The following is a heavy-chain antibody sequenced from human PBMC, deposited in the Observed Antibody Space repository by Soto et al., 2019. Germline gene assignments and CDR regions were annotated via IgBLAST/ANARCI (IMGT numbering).Heavy chain of an antibody. J-gene: IGHJ5*02. V-gene: IGHV3-74*01. CDR3: GSHPPTSHNGLVPRP. Sequence: PGGSLRLSCAASGFTFSSYWMHWVRQAPGKGLVWVARIKSDGSGTIYADSVKGRLTISRDNARNTLYLQMNSLRAEDTAVYFCGSHPPTSHNGLVPRPWGQGTLVTVSS. CDR1: GFTFSSYW. D-gene: IGHD2-2*01. CDR2: IKSDGSGT.